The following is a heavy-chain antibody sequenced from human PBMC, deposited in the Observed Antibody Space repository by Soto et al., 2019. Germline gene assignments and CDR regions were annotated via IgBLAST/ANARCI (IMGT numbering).Heavy chain of an antibody. D-gene: IGHD3-3*01. Sequence: QLQLQESGPGLVKPSETLSLTCTVSGGSISSSSYYWGWIRQPPGKGLEWIGSIYYSGSTYYNPSLKSRVTISVDTSKNQFSLKLSSVTAADTAVYYCARHPSSPTIFFDYWGQGTLVTVSS. V-gene: IGHV4-39*01. CDR2: IYYSGST. CDR3: ARHPSSPTIFFDY. J-gene: IGHJ4*02. CDR1: GGSISSSSYY.